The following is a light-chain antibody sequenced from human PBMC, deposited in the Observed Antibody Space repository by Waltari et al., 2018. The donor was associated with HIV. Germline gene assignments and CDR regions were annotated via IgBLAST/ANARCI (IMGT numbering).Light chain of an antibody. J-gene: IGKJ5*01. Sequence: DIQMTQSPSSLSASVGDRVTITCRARQSVSRYLNWYQQKQGRAPKLLIYASSSLQRGVPSKFSGSGSGTDFTLTITSLQPEDFATYYCQQSYSAPITFGQGTRL. CDR1: QSVSRY. CDR3: QQSYSAPIT. CDR2: ASS. V-gene: IGKV1-39*01.